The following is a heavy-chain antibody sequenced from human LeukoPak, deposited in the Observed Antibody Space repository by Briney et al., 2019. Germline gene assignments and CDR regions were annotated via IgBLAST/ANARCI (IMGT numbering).Heavy chain of an antibody. CDR2: ISRDMTYI. J-gene: IGHJ4*02. D-gene: IGHD1-26*01. V-gene: IGHV3-21*01. Sequence: KSGGSLRLSCAASGFTFSDYTLNWFRQAPGKGLEWVSSISRDMTYIYYADSVKGRFTISRDNAKNSVYLQMNSLRVEDTAVYYCARPEQKWEVLPGGGYYFDYWGQGTPVTVSS. CDR1: GFTFSDYT. CDR3: ARPEQKWEVLPGGGYYFDY.